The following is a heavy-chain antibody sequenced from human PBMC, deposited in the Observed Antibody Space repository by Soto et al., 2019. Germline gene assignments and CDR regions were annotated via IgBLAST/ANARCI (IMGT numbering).Heavy chain of an antibody. CDR1: GYIFTGYY. CDR2: INPNSGGT. D-gene: IGHD6-6*01. CDR3: ARAYSSSPANDY. J-gene: IGHJ4*02. Sequence: QVQLVQSGAEVKKPGASVKVSCKASGYIFTGYYMHWVRQAPGQGLEWMGWINPNSGGTNYGQKFQDWVTMTRDTSISTAYMELSRLRSDDTAVYYCARAYSSSPANDYWGQGTLVTVSS. V-gene: IGHV1-2*04.